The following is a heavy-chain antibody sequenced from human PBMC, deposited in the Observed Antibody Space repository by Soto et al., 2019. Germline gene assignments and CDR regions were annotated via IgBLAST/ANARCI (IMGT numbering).Heavy chain of an antibody. V-gene: IGHV4-34*01. CDR3: ARTGPYYYDSSGYYPPYYYSGMDV. D-gene: IGHD3-22*01. J-gene: IGHJ6*02. CDR2: INHSGST. CDR1: VGSFRGSD. Sequence: PGETMSLTLSACVGSFRGSDGSGFRQHPGKGLEWIGEINHSGSTNYNPSLKSRVTISVDTSKNQFSLKLSSVTAADTAVYYCARTGPYYYDSSGYYPPYYYSGMDVWGQGTTVTVS.